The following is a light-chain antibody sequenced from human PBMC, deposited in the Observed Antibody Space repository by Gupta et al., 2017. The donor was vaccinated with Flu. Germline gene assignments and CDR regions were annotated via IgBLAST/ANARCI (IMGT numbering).Light chain of an antibody. J-gene: IGLJ1*01. CDR2: DVS. CDR3: CSYAGSDTLYV. V-gene: IGLV2-11*01. CDR1: SSDVGGYNY. Sequence: QSALTQPRSVSGSPGQSVTVSCTGTSSDVGGYNYISWYPQHPGKAPKLLIYDVSKRPSGVPDRFSGSKSGNTASLTISGLQAEDDADYYCCSYAGSDTLYVFGTGTKVTVL.